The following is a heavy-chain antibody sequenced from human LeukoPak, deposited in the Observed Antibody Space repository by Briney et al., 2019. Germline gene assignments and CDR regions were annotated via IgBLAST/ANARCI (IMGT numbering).Heavy chain of an antibody. J-gene: IGHJ4*02. CDR3: AWGAMVVTPFDY. CDR2: IIPIFGTA. V-gene: IGHV1-69*05. Sequence: GASVKVSCKASGGTFSSYAISWVRQAPGQGLEWMGRIIPIFGTANHAQKFQGRVTITTDESTSTAYMELSSLRSEDTAVYYCAWGAMVVTPFDYWGQGTLVTVSS. CDR1: GGTFSSYA. D-gene: IGHD4-23*01.